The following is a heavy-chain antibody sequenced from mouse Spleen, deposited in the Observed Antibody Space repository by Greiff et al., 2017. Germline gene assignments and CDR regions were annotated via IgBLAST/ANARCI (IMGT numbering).Heavy chain of an antibody. Sequence: EVKLMESGGGLVKPGGSLKLSCAASGFTFSSYAMSWVRQTPEKRLEWVATISSGGSYTYYPDSVKGRFTISRDNAKNTLYLQMSSLRSEDTAMYYCARQGGLRYYFDYWGQGTTLTVSS. CDR2: ISSGGSYT. CDR1: GFTFSSYA. V-gene: IGHV5-9-3*01. CDR3: ARQGGLRYYFDY. J-gene: IGHJ2*01. D-gene: IGHD2-2*01.